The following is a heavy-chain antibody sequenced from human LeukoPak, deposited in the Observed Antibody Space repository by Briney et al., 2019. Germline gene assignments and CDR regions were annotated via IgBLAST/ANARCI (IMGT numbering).Heavy chain of an antibody. V-gene: IGHV3-23*01. D-gene: IGHD3-3*01. CDR3: AKDGYPSTIFGVVIISQVDY. Sequence: GGSLRLSCAASGFTFSSYAMSWVRQAPGKGLEWVSAISGSGGSTYYADPVKGRFTISRDNSKNTLYLQMNSLRAEDTAVYYCAKDGYPSTIFGVVIISQVDYWGQGTLVTVSS. CDR1: GFTFSSYA. J-gene: IGHJ4*02. CDR2: ISGSGGST.